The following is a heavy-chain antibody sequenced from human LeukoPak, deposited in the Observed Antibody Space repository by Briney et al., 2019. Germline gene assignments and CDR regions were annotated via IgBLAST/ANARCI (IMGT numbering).Heavy chain of an antibody. V-gene: IGHV3-9*01. J-gene: IGHJ5*02. CDR3: AQDMGSIVRAPGS. Sequence: GGSLRLSCAASGFTFDDYAMHWVRQAPGKGLEWVSGISWNSGSIGYADSVKGRFTISRDNAKNSLYLQMNSLRTEDTAVYYCAQDMGSIVRAPGSWGQGTLVTVSS. D-gene: IGHD1-26*01. CDR2: ISWNSGSI. CDR1: GFTFDDYA.